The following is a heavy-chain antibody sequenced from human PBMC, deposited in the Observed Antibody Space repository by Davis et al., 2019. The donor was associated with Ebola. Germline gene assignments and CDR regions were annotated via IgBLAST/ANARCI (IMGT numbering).Heavy chain of an antibody. Sequence: GESLKISCAASGFTFRSYDMHWVRQATGKGLEWVSAIGTAGDTYYPGSVKGRFTISRENAKNSLYLQMNSLRAGDTAVYYCARVSYYYDSSGYYYEYWYFDLWGRGTLVTVSS. J-gene: IGHJ2*01. CDR2: IGTAGDT. V-gene: IGHV3-13*01. CDR3: ARVSYYYDSSGYYYEYWYFDL. CDR1: GFTFRSYD. D-gene: IGHD3-22*01.